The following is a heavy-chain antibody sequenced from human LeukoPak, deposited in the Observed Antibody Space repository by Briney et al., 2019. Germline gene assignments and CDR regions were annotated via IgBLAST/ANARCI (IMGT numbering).Heavy chain of an antibody. V-gene: IGHV3-23*01. CDR1: GFTFSSYA. D-gene: IGHD3-22*01. CDR3: ARDLGQYYDTSDNWFDP. J-gene: IGHJ5*02. CDR2: ISGSGGST. Sequence: GGSLRLSCAASGFTFSSYAMSWVRQAAGKGLRWVSAISGSGGSTYYADSVKGRFTISRDDAKNTLNLQMNSLRAEDTAVYYCARDLGQYYDTSDNWFDPWGQGTLVTVSS.